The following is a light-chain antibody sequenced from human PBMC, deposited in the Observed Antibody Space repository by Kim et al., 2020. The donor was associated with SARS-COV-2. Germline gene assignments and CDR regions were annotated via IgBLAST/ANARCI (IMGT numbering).Light chain of an antibody. V-gene: IGKV1-5*01. CDR2: EAS. Sequence: DIQMTQSPSTLSASLGDRVTITCRASQSISISLAWYQQKPGKAPNLLIYEASSLQSGVPSRFSGSGSGTEFTLTISSLQPDDFATYYGQHYDGYSETFGQGTKVDIK. CDR1: QSISIS. CDR3: QHYDGYSET. J-gene: IGKJ1*01.